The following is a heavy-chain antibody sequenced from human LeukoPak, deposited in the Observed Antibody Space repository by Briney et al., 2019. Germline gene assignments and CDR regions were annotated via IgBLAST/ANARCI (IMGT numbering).Heavy chain of an antibody. V-gene: IGHV3-11*01. Sequence: GGSLRLSCADSGFTFSDYYMSWTRQAPGKGLEWGSYISSSGNIIYYADSVKGRFTISRDNAKNSLYLQMNSLRAEDTAVYYCARRRYNWNAIDYWGQGTLVTVST. J-gene: IGHJ4*02. CDR2: ISSSGNII. CDR3: ARRRYNWNAIDY. D-gene: IGHD1-20*01. CDR1: GFTFSDYY.